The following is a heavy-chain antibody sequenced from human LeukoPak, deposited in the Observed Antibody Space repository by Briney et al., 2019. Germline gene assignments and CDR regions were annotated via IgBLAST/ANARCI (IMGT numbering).Heavy chain of an antibody. J-gene: IGHJ4*02. Sequence: KAPETLSLTCTVSGGSISSYYWSWIRQPAGKGLEWIGRIYTGGSTKYNPSLKSRVTMSVDTSKNQFSLKLSSVTAADTAVYFCASGSYYAYFDYWGQGTLVTVSS. CDR2: IYTGGST. V-gene: IGHV4-4*07. CDR1: GGSISSYY. D-gene: IGHD3-10*01. CDR3: ASGSYYAYFDY.